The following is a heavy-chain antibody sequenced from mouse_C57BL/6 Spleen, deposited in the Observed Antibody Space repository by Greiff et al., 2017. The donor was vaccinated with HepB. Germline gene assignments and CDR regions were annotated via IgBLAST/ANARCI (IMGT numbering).Heavy chain of an antibody. CDR2: IYPRSGNT. D-gene: IGHD1-1*01. CDR3: ARGDYGSSPDWYFDV. CDR1: GYTFTSYG. J-gene: IGHJ1*03. Sequence: QVQLQQSGAELARPGASVKLSCKASGYTFTSYGISWVKQRTGQGLEWIGEIYPRSGNTYYNEKFKGKATLTADKSSSTAYMELRSLTSEDSAVYFCARGDYGSSPDWYFDVWGTGTTVTVSS. V-gene: IGHV1-81*01.